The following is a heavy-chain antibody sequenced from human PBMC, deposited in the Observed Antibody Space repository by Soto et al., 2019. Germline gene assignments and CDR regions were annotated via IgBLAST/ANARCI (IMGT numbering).Heavy chain of an antibody. CDR1: GGSISSSSYY. CDR2: IYYSGST. V-gene: IGHV4-39*01. D-gene: IGHD3-22*01. Sequence: SETLSLTCTVSGGSISSSSYYWGWIRQPPGKGLEWIGCIYYSGSTYYNPSLKSRVTISLDTSKNQFSLKLSSLTAADTAVYYCARHYYDSSGYYYFDYWGQGTLVTVSS. CDR3: ARHYYDSSGYYYFDY. J-gene: IGHJ4*02.